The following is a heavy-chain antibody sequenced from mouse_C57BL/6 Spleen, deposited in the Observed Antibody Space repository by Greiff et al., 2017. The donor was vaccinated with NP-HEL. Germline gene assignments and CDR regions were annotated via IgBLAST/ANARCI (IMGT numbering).Heavy chain of an antibody. CDR1: GYSFTGYY. V-gene: IGHV1-42*01. J-gene: IGHJ1*03. Sequence: EVQLQQSGPELVKPGASVKISCKASGYSFTGYYMNWVKQSPEKSLEWIGEINPSTGGTTYNQKFKAKATLTVDKSSSTAYMQLKSLTSEDSAVYYCSRGGDYDYDGWYFDVWGTGTTVTVSS. CDR2: INPSTGGT. D-gene: IGHD2-4*01. CDR3: SRGGDYDYDGWYFDV.